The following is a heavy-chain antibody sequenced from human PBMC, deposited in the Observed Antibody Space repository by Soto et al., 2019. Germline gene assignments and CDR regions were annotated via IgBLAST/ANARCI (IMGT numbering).Heavy chain of an antibody. V-gene: IGHV1-69*13. Sequence: GASVKVSCKASGGTFRSYAIRWVRQAPGQGVEGMGGIIPIFGTANYAQKFQGRVTITADESTSTAYMELSSLRSEDTAVYYCARDLLARNYYDSSDYYPFDYWGQGTLVTVSS. CDR1: GGTFRSYA. CDR3: ARDLLARNYYDSSDYYPFDY. D-gene: IGHD3-22*01. J-gene: IGHJ4*02. CDR2: IIPIFGTA.